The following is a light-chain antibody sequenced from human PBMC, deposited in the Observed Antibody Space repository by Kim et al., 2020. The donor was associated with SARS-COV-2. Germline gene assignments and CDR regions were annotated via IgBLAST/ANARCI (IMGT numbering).Light chain of an antibody. CDR2: GVS. J-gene: IGLJ7*01. CDR3: SAYGSSFTVL. V-gene: IGLV2-14*03. Sequence: GQSITISCTGTSSDVGAYNFVSWYQQRPGRTPQLLIYGVSNRPAGISDRFSGSKSANTASLTISGLQAEDEADYYCSAYGSSFTVLFGRGTQLTVL. CDR1: SSDVGAYNF.